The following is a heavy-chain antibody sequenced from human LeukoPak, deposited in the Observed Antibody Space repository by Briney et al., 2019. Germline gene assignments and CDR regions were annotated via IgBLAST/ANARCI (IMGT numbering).Heavy chain of an antibody. CDR3: ARVPGYCTNGVCYSTRDYYYYYMDV. D-gene: IGHD2-8*01. CDR1: GGSISSYY. V-gene: IGHV4-59*01. Sequence: PSETLSLTCTVSGGSISSYYWSWIRQPPGKGLEWIGYIYYSGSTNYNPSLKSRVTISVDTSKNQFSLKLSSVTAADTAVYYCARVPGYCTNGVCYSTRDYYYYYMDVWGKGTTVTVSS. J-gene: IGHJ6*03. CDR2: IYYSGST.